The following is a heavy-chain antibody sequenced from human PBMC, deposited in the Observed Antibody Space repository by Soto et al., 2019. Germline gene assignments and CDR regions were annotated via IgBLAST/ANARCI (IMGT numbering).Heavy chain of an antibody. D-gene: IGHD3-10*01. Sequence: SETLSLTCTVSGGSISSYYWSWIRQPPGKGLEWIGYIYYSGSTNYNPSLKSRVTISVDTSKNQFSLKLSSVTAADTAVYYCARGPPGGWFGELLSLDIWGQGTMVT. J-gene: IGHJ3*02. V-gene: IGHV4-59*01. CDR1: GGSISSYY. CDR2: IYYSGST. CDR3: ARGPPGGWFGELLSLDI.